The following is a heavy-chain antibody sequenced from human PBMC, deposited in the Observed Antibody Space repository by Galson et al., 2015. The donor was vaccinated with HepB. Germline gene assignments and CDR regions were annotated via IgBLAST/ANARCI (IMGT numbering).Heavy chain of an antibody. CDR1: GYTFTSYY. V-gene: IGHV1-2*02. J-gene: IGHJ1*01. CDR3: ARASVSGGRTFWGHRRSNGEYFQH. CDR2: INPNSGGT. Sequence: SVKVSCKASGYTFTSYYMHWVRQAPGQGLEWMGWINPNSGGTKYAQKFQGRVTITRDTSISTAYMELSRLRSEDTAVYYCARASVSGGRTFWGHRRSNGEYFQHWGQGTLVTVSS. D-gene: IGHD2-15*01.